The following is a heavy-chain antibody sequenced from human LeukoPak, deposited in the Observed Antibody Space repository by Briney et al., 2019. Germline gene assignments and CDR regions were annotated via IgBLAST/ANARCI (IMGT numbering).Heavy chain of an antibody. D-gene: IGHD6-13*01. CDR3: ARNDRYSSSPRYYFDY. Sequence: GGSLRLSCAASGFTVSSNYMSWVRQAPGKGLEWVSVIYSGGSTYYADSVKGRFTISRDNSKNTLYLQMNSLRAEDTAVYYCARNDRYSSSPRYYFDYWGQGTLVTVSS. CDR2: IYSGGST. CDR1: GFTVSSNY. J-gene: IGHJ4*02. V-gene: IGHV3-53*01.